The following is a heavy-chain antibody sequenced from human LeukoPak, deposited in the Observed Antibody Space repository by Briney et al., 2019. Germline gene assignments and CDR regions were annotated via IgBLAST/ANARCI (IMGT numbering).Heavy chain of an antibody. Sequence: ASVKVSCKVSGYTLTELSMHWVRQAPGKGLEWMGGFDPEDGETIYAQKFQGRVTVTRDTSTRTVYMELSSLRSDDTAMYYCAREHPDYHGFDFWGQGTMVSVSS. CDR3: AREHPDYHGFDF. CDR2: FDPEDGET. CDR1: GYTLTELS. V-gene: IGHV1-24*01. J-gene: IGHJ3*01. D-gene: IGHD4-11*01.